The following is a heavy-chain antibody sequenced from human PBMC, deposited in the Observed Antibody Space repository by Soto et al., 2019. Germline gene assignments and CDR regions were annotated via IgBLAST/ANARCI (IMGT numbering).Heavy chain of an antibody. D-gene: IGHD3-22*01. CDR1: GFSLSTSGVG. CDR2: IYWDDDK. J-gene: IGHJ4*02. CDR3: AHILQSGYYYDGGTFNY. Sequence: QITLKESAPPLVKPTQTLTLTCTFSGFSLSTSGVGVGWIRQPPGKALECLALIYWDDDKRYSPSLKSRLTITMDTSKNQVVLTMTNMDPVDTGTYYCAHILQSGYYYDGGTFNYWGQGALVTVSS. V-gene: IGHV2-5*02.